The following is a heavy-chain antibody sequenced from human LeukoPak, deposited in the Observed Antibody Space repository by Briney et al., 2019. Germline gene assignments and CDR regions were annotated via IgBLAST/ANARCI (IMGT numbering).Heavy chain of an antibody. CDR1: GFTFSSYA. V-gene: IGHV3-23*01. J-gene: IGHJ4*02. D-gene: IGHD6-13*01. CDR2: ISGSGGST. Sequence: QPGGSLRLSCAASGFTFSSYAMSWVRQAPGKGLEWVSAISGSGGSTYYADSVKGRFTISRDNSKNTLYLQMNSLRAEDTAVYYCAKDVTKGIAAVRAFDYWGQGTLVTVSS. CDR3: AKDVTKGIAAVRAFDY.